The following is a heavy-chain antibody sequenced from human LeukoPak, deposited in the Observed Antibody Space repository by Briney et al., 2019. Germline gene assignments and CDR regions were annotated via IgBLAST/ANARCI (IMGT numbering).Heavy chain of an antibody. Sequence: SSETLSLTCTVSRGSISSDYWNWIRQPPGKGLEWIGYIYYTGSANYNPSLKSRVTISVDTSKNQFSLKLNSVTAADTAVYYCARRVDGYNYFDYWGQGTLVTVSS. CDR2: IYYTGSA. D-gene: IGHD5-24*01. V-gene: IGHV4-59*08. J-gene: IGHJ4*02. CDR1: RGSISSDY. CDR3: ARRVDGYNYFDY.